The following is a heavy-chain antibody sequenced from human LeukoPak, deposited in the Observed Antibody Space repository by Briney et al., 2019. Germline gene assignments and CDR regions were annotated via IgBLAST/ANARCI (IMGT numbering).Heavy chain of an antibody. D-gene: IGHD3-3*01. CDR2: IYPGDSDI. V-gene: IGHV5-51*01. Sequence: GESLKISCNGSGYNFTKYWIGWVRQLPGKGLEWMGIIYPGDSDIRYSPSFEGQVTISADKSVSTAYLQWSSLKASDTAIYYCARQEDINWYSFLVWFDYWGQGTLVTVSS. CDR3: ARQEDINWYSFLVWFDY. J-gene: IGHJ4*02. CDR1: GYNFTKYW.